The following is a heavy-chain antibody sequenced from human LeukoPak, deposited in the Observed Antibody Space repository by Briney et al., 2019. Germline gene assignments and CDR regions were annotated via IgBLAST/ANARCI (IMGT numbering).Heavy chain of an antibody. Sequence: PGGSLRLSCAASGFTFSSYAMSWVRQAPGKGLEWVSVISSSDGSANYADSVKGRFTISRDDSKNTLYLQMNSLRAEDTAVYYCAKEEVVPAAPFDYWGQGTLVTVSS. CDR3: AKEEVVPAAPFDY. CDR1: GFTFSSYA. J-gene: IGHJ4*02. D-gene: IGHD2-2*01. CDR2: ISSSDGSA. V-gene: IGHV3-23*01.